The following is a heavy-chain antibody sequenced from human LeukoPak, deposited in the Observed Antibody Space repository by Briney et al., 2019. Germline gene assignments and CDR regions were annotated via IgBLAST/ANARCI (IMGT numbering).Heavy chain of an antibody. CDR3: ARRSIVGATDYFDY. Sequence: SETLSLTCTASGDSISSRNHYWGWVRQPPGKGLEWIGTIYYSGTTYYNASLKRRVTISVDTSKNKFFLNLSSVTAADTAVYYCARRSIVGATDYFDYWGQGTLATVSS. J-gene: IGHJ4*02. CDR1: GDSISSRNHY. V-gene: IGHV4-39*01. CDR2: IYYSGTT. D-gene: IGHD1-26*01.